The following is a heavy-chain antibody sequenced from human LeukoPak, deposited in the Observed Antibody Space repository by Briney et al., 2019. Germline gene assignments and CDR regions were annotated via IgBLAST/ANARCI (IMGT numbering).Heavy chain of an antibody. J-gene: IGHJ4*02. D-gene: IGHD6-19*01. Sequence: SETLSLTCTVSGGSISSHYWSWIRQPAGKGLEWIGRIYTSGSTNYNPSLKSRVTMSVDTSKNQFSLKLSSVTAADTAVYYCARVGYSSGWFDYWGQGTLVTVSS. V-gene: IGHV4-4*07. CDR3: ARVGYSSGWFDY. CDR2: IYTSGST. CDR1: GGSISSHY.